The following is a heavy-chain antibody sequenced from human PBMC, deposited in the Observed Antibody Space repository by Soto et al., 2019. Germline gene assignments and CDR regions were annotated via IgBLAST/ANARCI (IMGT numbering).Heavy chain of an antibody. CDR1: EFTFSSYG. J-gene: IGHJ6*02. D-gene: IGHD3-10*01. Sequence: QVHLVESGGGVVQPGKSLRLSCAASEFTFSSYGMHWVRQAPGMRLEWVAIISYDGSNQYYADSVKGRFTISRHNSKNTLYLQMNSLRAEDTAVYYCAKRRQLGDYYYYGMDVWGQGTTVTVSS. V-gene: IGHV3-30*18. CDR3: AKRRQLGDYYYYGMDV. CDR2: ISYDGSNQ.